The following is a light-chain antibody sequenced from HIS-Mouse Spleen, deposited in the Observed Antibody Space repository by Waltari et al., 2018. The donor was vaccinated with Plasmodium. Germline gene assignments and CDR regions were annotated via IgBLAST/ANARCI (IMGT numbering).Light chain of an antibody. Sequence: EIAMTQPPATLSVSPGERATLSCRASQSVSSNLAWYQQKPGQAPRLLIYGASTRATGIPARFSGSGSGTEFTLTISSLQSEDFAVYYCQQYNNWSFTFGPGTKVDIK. CDR3: QQYNNWSFT. V-gene: IGKV3-15*01. CDR1: QSVSSN. J-gene: IGKJ3*01. CDR2: GAS.